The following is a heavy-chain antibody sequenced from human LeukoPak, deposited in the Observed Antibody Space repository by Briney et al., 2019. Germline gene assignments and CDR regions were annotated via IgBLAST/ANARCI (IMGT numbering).Heavy chain of an antibody. CDR3: ARGSTPYFNYGMDV. Sequence: GASVKVSCKASGYTFTSYGISWVRQAPGQGLEWMGWISAYNSNTNYAQKLQGRVTITTDTSTSTAYMELRSLRSDDTAVYYCARGSTPYFNYGMDVWGQGTTVTVSS. CDR1: GYTFTSYG. D-gene: IGHD3-9*01. J-gene: IGHJ6*02. CDR2: ISAYNSNT. V-gene: IGHV1-18*01.